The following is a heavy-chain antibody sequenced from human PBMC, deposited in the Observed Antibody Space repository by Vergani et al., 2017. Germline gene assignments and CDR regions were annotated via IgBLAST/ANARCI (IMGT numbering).Heavy chain of an antibody. V-gene: IGHV4-30-2*05. CDR1: GGSISSGGYS. Sequence: QLQLQESGSGLVKPSQTLSLTCAVSGGSISSGGYSWSWIRQPPGKGLEWIGYIYYSGSTYYNPSLKSRVTISVDTSKNQFSLKLSSVTAADTAVYYCARGVVPASGYMDVWGKGTTVTVSS. D-gene: IGHD2-2*01. CDR3: ARGVVPASGYMDV. CDR2: IYYSGST. J-gene: IGHJ6*03.